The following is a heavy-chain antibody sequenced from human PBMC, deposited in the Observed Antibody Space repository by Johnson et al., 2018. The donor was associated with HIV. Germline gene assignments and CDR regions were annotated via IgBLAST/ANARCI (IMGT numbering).Heavy chain of an antibody. D-gene: IGHD5-18*01. CDR3: AKDRIQLWLAETSSNDAFDI. Sequence: QVQLVESGGGLVQPGGSLRLSCAASGFTFSDYYMSWIRQAPGKGLEWVSYISSSGSTIYYADSVKGRFTISRDNAKNTLYLQMNSLRAEDTAVYYWAKDRIQLWLAETSSNDAFDIWGQGTMVTVSS. V-gene: IGHV3-11*04. J-gene: IGHJ3*02. CDR2: ISSSGSTI. CDR1: GFTFSDYY.